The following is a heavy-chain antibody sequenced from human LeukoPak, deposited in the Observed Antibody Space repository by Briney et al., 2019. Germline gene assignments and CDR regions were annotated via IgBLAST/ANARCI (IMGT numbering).Heavy chain of an antibody. V-gene: IGHV4-34*01. J-gene: IGHJ6*02. CDR1: GGSFSGYL. CDR2: INDSGRS. D-gene: IGHD2-15*01. Sequence: PSETLSLTCAVYGGSFSGYLWTWIRQAPGKGLEWIGEINDSGRSNSNPSLKSRVTISIDTSKNQFSLKMTSVTAADTAVYYCARLLPIQGGDVWGQGTTVTVSS. CDR3: ARLLPIQGGDV.